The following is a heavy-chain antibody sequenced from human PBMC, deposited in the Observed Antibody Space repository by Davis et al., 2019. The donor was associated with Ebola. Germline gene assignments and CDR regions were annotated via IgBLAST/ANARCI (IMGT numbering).Heavy chain of an antibody. V-gene: IGHV3-74*01. D-gene: IGHD2-21*02. Sequence: PGGPLRPSCPPPGFTFSSYWTPWVRHAPGKGLVWVSRINSDGSSTSYADSVKGRFTISRDNAKNTLYLQMNSLRAEDTAVYYCARSFGECGGDCYRPPYYFDYWGQGTLVTVSS. CDR3: ARSFGECGGDCYRPPYYFDY. CDR1: GFTFSSYW. J-gene: IGHJ4*02. CDR2: INSDGSST.